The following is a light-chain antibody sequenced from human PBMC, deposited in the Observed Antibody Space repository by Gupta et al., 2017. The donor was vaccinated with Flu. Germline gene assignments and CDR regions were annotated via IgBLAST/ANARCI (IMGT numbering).Light chain of an antibody. V-gene: IGLV3-21*02. Sequence: SSVLTQPPSVSVAPGQTARITCEGNNIGSTSVHWYQQQPAQAPVLVVDDDTDRPSGIPDRFSGSTSGNTATLTITRVEAGDEADDYCQVGDNASDRRLLFGGGTKVTVL. CDR2: DDT. J-gene: IGLJ2*01. CDR3: QVGDNASDRRLL. CDR1: NIGSTS.